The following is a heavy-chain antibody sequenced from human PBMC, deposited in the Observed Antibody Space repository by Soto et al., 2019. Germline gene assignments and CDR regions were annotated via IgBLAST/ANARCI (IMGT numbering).Heavy chain of an antibody. CDR1: GFTFSSYG. D-gene: IGHD3-10*01. Sequence: QVQLVESGGGVVQPGRSLRLSCASSGFTFSSYGMHWVRQAPGKGLEWVAVIWYDGSNKYYADSVKGRFTISRDNSKNTXYXXMNSLRAEDTAGYYCARQKMVRGARESHYYCGRDVWGQGTTVTVSS. CDR2: IWYDGSNK. CDR3: ARQKMVRGARESHYYCGRDV. V-gene: IGHV3-33*01. J-gene: IGHJ6*02.